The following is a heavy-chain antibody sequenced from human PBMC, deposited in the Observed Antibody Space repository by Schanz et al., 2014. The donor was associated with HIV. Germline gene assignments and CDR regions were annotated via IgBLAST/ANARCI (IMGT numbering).Heavy chain of an antibody. Sequence: VQLVESGGGLVQPGGSLRLSCAASGFTFSSFGMHWVRQAPGKGLEWVAVISYDGSNKYYADSVKGRFTIARDNSKNTLYLQMNSLRAEDTAVYYCAKGLRQWLVLGVSDYWGQGTLVTVSS. V-gene: IGHV3-30*18. CDR2: ISYDGSNK. CDR3: AKGLRQWLVLGVSDY. J-gene: IGHJ4*02. CDR1: GFTFSSFG. D-gene: IGHD6-19*01.